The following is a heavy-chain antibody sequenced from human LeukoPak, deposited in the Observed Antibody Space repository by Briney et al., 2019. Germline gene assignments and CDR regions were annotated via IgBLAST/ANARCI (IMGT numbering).Heavy chain of an antibody. Sequence: SETLSLTCTVSGDSISSSDYYWGWIRQPPGKGLEWIGSTPYSGDTVYNPSLKSRIIISVDTSKNQFSLKLTSVTAADTAVYYCVRSLATSGMYWGQGTLVTVSS. J-gene: IGHJ4*02. CDR2: TPYSGDT. D-gene: IGHD6-13*01. CDR1: GDSISSSDYY. V-gene: IGHV4-39*01. CDR3: VRSLATSGMY.